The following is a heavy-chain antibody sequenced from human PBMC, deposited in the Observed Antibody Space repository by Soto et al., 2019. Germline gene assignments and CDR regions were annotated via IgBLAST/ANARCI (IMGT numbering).Heavy chain of an antibody. V-gene: IGHV3-7*01. CDR2: INQDGSEK. J-gene: IGHJ4*02. CDR1: GFTFSNYW. Sequence: GGSLRLSCTASGFTFSNYWVSWVRQAPGKGLEWVANINQDGSEKYYVDSVEGRFTVSRDNAKNSLYLQMNSLRAEDTAVYYCARSISNWTDRYFDCWGPGTLVTVSS. CDR3: ARSISNWTDRYFDC. D-gene: IGHD1-20*01.